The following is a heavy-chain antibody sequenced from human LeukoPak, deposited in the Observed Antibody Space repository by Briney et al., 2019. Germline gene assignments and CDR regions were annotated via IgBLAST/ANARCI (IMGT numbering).Heavy chain of an antibody. CDR1: GFTFSDHY. CDR2: TRDRANSSTT. Sequence: GGSLRLSCAASGFTFSDHYIDWVRQAPGKGLEWVGRTRDRANSSTTEYAASVKDRFTFSRDDSKNSVYLQMNSLKTEDTAVYYCARVGNSGGYYYPLDYWGQGTLVTVSS. V-gene: IGHV3-72*01. CDR3: ARVGNSGGYYYPLDY. D-gene: IGHD3-22*01. J-gene: IGHJ4*02.